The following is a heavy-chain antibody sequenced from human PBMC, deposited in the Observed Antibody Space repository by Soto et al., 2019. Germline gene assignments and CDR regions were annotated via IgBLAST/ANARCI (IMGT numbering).Heavy chain of an antibody. CDR3: AWFGEFLYGMDV. Sequence: PGGSLRLSCAASGFTFSSYSMNWVRQALGKGLEWVSYISSSSSTIYYADSVKGRFTISRDNAKNSLYLQMNSLRDEDTAVYYCAWFGEFLYGMDVWGQGTTVTVSS. CDR1: GFTFSSYS. CDR2: ISSSSSTI. D-gene: IGHD3-10*01. V-gene: IGHV3-48*02. J-gene: IGHJ6*02.